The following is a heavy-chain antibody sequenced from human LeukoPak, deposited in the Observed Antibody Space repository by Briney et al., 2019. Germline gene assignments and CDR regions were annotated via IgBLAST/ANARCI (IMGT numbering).Heavy chain of an antibody. CDR3: SRAGLR. Sequence: QPGGSLRLSCAASGFTFSTYWMSWVRQAPGKGLEWVANIKEDGSEKYYVDSVKGRFTVSRDNVKNSLYLQMNSLKAEDTAVYYCSRAGLRWGQGTLVTVSS. CDR2: IKEDGSEK. CDR1: GFTFSTYW. J-gene: IGHJ4*02. V-gene: IGHV3-7*01. D-gene: IGHD4-17*01.